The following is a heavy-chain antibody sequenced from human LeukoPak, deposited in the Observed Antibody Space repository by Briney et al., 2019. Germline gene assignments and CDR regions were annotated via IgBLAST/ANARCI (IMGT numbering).Heavy chain of an antibody. Sequence: GGSLRLSCAASGFTVSSNYMSWVRQAPGKGLEWVSVIYSGGSTYYADSVKGRFTISRDNSKNTLYLQMNSLRAEDTAVYNCASRNLLWFGEFDYYYGMDVWGQGTTVTVSS. V-gene: IGHV3-53*01. D-gene: IGHD3-10*01. CDR3: ASRNLLWFGEFDYYYGMDV. CDR1: GFTVSSNY. CDR2: IYSGGST. J-gene: IGHJ6*02.